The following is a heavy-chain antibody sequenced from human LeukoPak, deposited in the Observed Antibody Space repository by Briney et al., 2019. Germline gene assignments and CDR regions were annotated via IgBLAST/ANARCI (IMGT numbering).Heavy chain of an antibody. D-gene: IGHD2-15*01. CDR3: AKEWVGYFSGGSCYPFDY. Sequence: PGGSLRLSCAASGFTFSSYGMHWVRQAPGKGLEWVAVISYDGSNKYYADSVKGRFTISRDNSKNTLYLQMNSLRAEDTAVYYCAKEWVGYFSGGSCYPFDYWGQGTLVTVSS. J-gene: IGHJ4*02. CDR1: GFTFSSYG. V-gene: IGHV3-30*18. CDR2: ISYDGSNK.